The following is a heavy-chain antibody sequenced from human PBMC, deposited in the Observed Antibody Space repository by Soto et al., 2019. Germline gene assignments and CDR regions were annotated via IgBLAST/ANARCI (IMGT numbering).Heavy chain of an antibody. CDR1: GFAFSDYS. CDR3: ARHSSGIAHRPWLPFDP. V-gene: IGHV3-21*01. D-gene: IGHD6-6*01. Sequence: GGSLRLSCAASGFAFSDYSMSWVRQAPGKGLEWVSYISTSGNYIYYEDSVKGRFTISRDNAKNSLYLQMHSLRAEDTAVYYCARHSSGIAHRPWLPFDPWGQGTLVTVSS. J-gene: IGHJ5*02. CDR2: ISTSGNYI.